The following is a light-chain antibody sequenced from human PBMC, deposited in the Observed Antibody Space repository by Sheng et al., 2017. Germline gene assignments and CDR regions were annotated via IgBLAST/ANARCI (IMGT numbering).Light chain of an antibody. CDR3: QSYDRTLNGFYV. CDR2: ANN. CDR1: SSNIGAGYD. J-gene: IGLJ1*01. Sequence: QSVLTQPPSVSGAPGQRVTISCTGSSSNIGAGYDVHWYQQLPGTAPKLLINANNNRPSGVPGRFSGSRSGSSASLAITGLQAEDEADYYCQSYDRTLNGFYVFGTGTRVTVL. V-gene: IGLV1-40*01.